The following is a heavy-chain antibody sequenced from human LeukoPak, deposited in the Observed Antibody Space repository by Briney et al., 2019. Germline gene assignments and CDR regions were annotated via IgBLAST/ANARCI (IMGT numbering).Heavy chain of an antibody. D-gene: IGHD3-3*01. CDR2: VFYSGST. CDR3: ARHGSGYYFFDY. J-gene: IGHJ4*02. V-gene: IGHV4-59*08. Sequence: SETLFLTCTVSGGSIRSFYWSWIRQPPGKGLEWIGYVFYSGSTNYNPSLKSRVTISVDTSKNQFSLKLSSVTAADTAVYYCARHGSGYYFFDYWGQGTLVTVSS. CDR1: GGSIRSFY.